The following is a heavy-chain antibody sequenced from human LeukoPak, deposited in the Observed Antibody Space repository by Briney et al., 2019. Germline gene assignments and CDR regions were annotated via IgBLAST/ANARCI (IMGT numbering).Heavy chain of an antibody. CDR2: FSGAAGST. V-gene: IGHV3-23*01. Sequence: PGGSLRLSCAASGFTFSNYVMSWVRQAPGKGLEWVASFSGAAGSTYYADSVKGRFTISTDNSKSTLYLQMNSLRAEDTAVYYCAKGWQVGYWGQGTLVTVSS. CDR1: GFTFSNYV. CDR3: AKGWQVGY. J-gene: IGHJ4*02. D-gene: IGHD3-10*01.